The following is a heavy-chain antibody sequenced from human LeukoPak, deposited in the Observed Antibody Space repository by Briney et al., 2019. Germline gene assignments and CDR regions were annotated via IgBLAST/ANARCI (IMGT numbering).Heavy chain of an antibody. J-gene: IGHJ3*02. Sequence: SVKVSCKASGGTFSSYAMSWVRQAPGQGLEWMGGIIPIFGTANYAQRLQGRVTITVDKSTSTAYMELSSLRSEDTAVYYYARDPGRYCGGDCYTDAFDIWGQGTMVTVSS. CDR3: ARDPGRYCGGDCYTDAFDI. CDR1: GGTFSSYA. D-gene: IGHD2-21*02. V-gene: IGHV1-69*06. CDR2: IIPIFGTA.